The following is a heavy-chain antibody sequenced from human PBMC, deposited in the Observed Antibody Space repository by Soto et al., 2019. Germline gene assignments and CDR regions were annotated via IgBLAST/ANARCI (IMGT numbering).Heavy chain of an antibody. CDR1: GFDFKTYG. CDR2: IGFDGTNI. Sequence: QGQLVESGGGVVQPGRSLRLSCVASGFDFKTYGMHWVRQAPGKGLEWVAVIGFDGTNIHYSDSVRGRFSISRDNSENTVSLQMNSLRVEDTAVYFCARAYLGRLPRRADYYYAMDVWGRGTTVTVSS. V-gene: IGHV3-33*01. D-gene: IGHD1-26*01. J-gene: IGHJ6*02. CDR3: ARAYLGRLPRRADYYYAMDV.